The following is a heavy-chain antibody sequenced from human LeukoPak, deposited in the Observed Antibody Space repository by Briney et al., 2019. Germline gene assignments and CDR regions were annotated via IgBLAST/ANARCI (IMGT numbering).Heavy chain of an antibody. Sequence: GVPLRLSCAASGFTFSSYGMHCVRQAPGKGLERVAVISYDGSNKYYADSVKGRFTISRDNSKNTLYLQMNSLRAEDTAVYYCAKDVYDSSGYGDYWSQGTLVTVSS. J-gene: IGHJ4*02. CDR1: GFTFSSYG. CDR2: ISYDGSNK. V-gene: IGHV3-30*18. D-gene: IGHD3-22*01. CDR3: AKDVYDSSGYGDY.